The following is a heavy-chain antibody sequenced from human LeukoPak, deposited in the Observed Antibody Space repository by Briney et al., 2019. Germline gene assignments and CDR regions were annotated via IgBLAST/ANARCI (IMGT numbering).Heavy chain of an antibody. J-gene: IGHJ4*02. CDR3: ARAGEGQLAAFDY. CDR1: RASFSDYF. V-gene: IGHV4-34*01. Sequence: SETLSLTCAVYRASFSDYFWSWIRQSPGKGLEWIGEIHQGGSTKFHPSLKGRVTLSVDRSKSQFSLKLSSVTAADTAVYYCARAGEGQLAAFDYWGQGTLVTVSS. D-gene: IGHD6-6*01. CDR2: IHQGGST.